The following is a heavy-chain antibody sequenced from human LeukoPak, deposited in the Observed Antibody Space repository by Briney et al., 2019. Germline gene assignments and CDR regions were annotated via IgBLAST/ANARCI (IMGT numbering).Heavy chain of an antibody. V-gene: IGHV3-30*02. Sequence: GGSLRLSCAAPGFTFSSYGMHWVRQAPGKGLEWVAFIRYDGSNKYYADSVKGRFTISRDNSKNTLYLQMNSLRAEDTAVYYCAKDLPGALGYFDYWGQGTLVTVSS. J-gene: IGHJ4*02. CDR2: IRYDGSNK. D-gene: IGHD3-16*01. CDR1: GFTFSSYG. CDR3: AKDLPGALGYFDY.